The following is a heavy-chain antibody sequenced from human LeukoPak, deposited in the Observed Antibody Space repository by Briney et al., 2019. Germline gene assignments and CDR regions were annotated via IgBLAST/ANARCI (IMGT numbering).Heavy chain of an antibody. CDR3: ARHRAGILDY. J-gene: IGHJ4*02. D-gene: IGHD1-14*01. Sequence: ASETLSLTCTVSGVSISSSSYYWGWIRQPPGKGLEWIGSIYYSGSTYYNPSLMSRVTISVDTPKNQFSLKLSSVTAADTAVYYCARHRAGILDYWGQGTLVTVSS. V-gene: IGHV4-39*01. CDR2: IYYSGST. CDR1: GVSISSSSYY.